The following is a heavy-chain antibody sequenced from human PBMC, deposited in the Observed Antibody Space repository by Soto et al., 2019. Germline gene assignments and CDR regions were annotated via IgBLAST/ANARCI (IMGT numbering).Heavy chain of an antibody. CDR1: GGSSSSSSYY. D-gene: IGHD6-13*01. V-gene: IGHV4-39*01. Sequence: PSETLSLTCTVSGGSSSSSSYYWGWIRQPPGKGLEWIGSIYYSGSTYYNPSLKSRVTISVDTSKNQFSLKLSSVTAADTAVYYCARGVIAAAGTPFDYWGQGTLVTVSS. CDR2: IYYSGST. J-gene: IGHJ4*02. CDR3: ARGVIAAAGTPFDY.